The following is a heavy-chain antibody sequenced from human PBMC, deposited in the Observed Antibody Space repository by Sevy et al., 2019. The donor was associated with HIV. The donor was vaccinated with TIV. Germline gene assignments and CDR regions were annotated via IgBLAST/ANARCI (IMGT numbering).Heavy chain of an antibody. CDR3: ARVPDKIVVVITHDAFDI. CDR1: GFTFSSYS. CDR2: ISSSSSTI. Sequence: GGSLRLSCAASGFTFSSYSMNWVRQAPGKGLEWVSYISSSSSTIYYADSVKGRFTISRDNAKNSLYLQMNSLRDEDTAVYYCARVPDKIVVVITHDAFDIWGPGTMVTVSS. J-gene: IGHJ3*02. V-gene: IGHV3-48*02. D-gene: IGHD3-22*01.